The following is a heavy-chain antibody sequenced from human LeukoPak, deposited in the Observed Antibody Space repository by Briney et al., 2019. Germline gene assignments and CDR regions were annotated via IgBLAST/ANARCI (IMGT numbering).Heavy chain of an antibody. CDR2: IYYSGST. CDR3: ARDLAVSYYQVFLFDY. CDR1: GGSISSYY. J-gene: IGHJ4*02. V-gene: IGHV4-59*01. D-gene: IGHD1-26*01. Sequence: SETLSLTCTVSGGSISSYYWSWIRQPPGKGLEWIGYIYYSGSTNYNPSLKSRVTISVDTSKNQFSLKLSSVTAADPAVYYFARDLAVSYYQVFLFDYWGQGTLVTVSS.